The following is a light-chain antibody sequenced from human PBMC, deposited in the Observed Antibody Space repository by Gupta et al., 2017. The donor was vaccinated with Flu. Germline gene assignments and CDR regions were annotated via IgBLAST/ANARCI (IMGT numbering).Light chain of an antibody. CDR3: QQLDTYPPLT. CDR1: QVISSY. CDR2: AAS. Sequence: DIQLTHSPSFLPASAGDGVTITCRASQVISSYLVWYQQKPGEAPKLLIYAASTLQSGVPSRFSGGGSGTEFTLTISSLQPEDFATYYCQQLDTYPPLTFGQGTRLELK. V-gene: IGKV1-9*01. J-gene: IGKJ5*01.